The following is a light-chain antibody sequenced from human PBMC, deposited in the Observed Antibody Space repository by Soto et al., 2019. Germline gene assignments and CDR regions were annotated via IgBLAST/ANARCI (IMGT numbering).Light chain of an antibody. CDR1: QSIRSSY. CDR3: QQYGSSIRT. CDR2: GVS. Sequence: EIVLTQSPGTLSLSPGERATLSCRASQSIRSSYLAWYQQKPGQTPRLLIYGVSTRATGIPDRFSGSGSGTDLTLTISRLEPEDLAVYYCQQYGSSIRTFGQGTKVEIK. V-gene: IGKV3-20*01. J-gene: IGKJ1*01.